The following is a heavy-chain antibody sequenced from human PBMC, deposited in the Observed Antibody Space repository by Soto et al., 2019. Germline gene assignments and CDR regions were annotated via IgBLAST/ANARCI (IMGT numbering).Heavy chain of an antibody. CDR1: GGSISSGGSY. Sequence: QVQLQESGPGLVKPSQTLSLTCSVSGGSISSGGSYWSWIRQHPGRGLEWIGYIYHTGYTYYNPSLKNMVTISLGSYKNQFYLKLSSVTAADTAVYFCASDHSSGSGRIDVWGQGTTVTVSS. CDR3: ASDHSSGSGRIDV. V-gene: IGHV4-31*01. J-gene: IGHJ6*02. CDR2: IYHTGYT. D-gene: IGHD3-22*01.